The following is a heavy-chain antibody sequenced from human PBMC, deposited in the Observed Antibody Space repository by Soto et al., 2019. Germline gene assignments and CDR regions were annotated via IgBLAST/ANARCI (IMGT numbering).Heavy chain of an antibody. J-gene: IGHJ6*02. Sequence: PGGSLRLSCAASGFSFRSYAMSWVRQAPGKGLEWVSGISGSGGRPDYADSVKGRVSISRDNSKKTLYLQMISLRAEDTAVYYCAKGMHYVSDYFGMDVWGLETTVTVS. CDR3: AKGMHYVSDYFGMDV. D-gene: IGHD3-16*01. CDR2: ISGSGGRP. V-gene: IGHV3-23*01. CDR1: GFSFRSYA.